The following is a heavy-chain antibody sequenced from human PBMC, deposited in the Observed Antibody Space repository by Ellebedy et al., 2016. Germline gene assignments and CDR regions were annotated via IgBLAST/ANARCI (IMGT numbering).Heavy chain of an antibody. CDR2: ISSDGSDY. V-gene: IGHV3-30*03. CDR1: GFTFSSNV. D-gene: IGHD2-15*01. CDR3: ARDQCSAGGCPKWFDP. J-gene: IGHJ5*02. Sequence: GGSLRLXXAASGFTFSSNVMHWVRQAPGKGLEWVAFISSDGSDYKYVDSVKGRFTISRDNPKNTLYLQMDSLRIEDTAVYYCARDQCSAGGCPKWFDPWGQGTLVTVSS.